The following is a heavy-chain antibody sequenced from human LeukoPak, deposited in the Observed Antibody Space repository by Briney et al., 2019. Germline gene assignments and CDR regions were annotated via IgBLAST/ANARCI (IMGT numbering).Heavy chain of an antibody. CDR1: GGSISSSSYY. CDR2: IYYSGST. CDR3: AAPGKGFCSSTSCNDYYYYYGMDV. D-gene: IGHD2-2*01. J-gene: IGHJ6*02. V-gene: IGHV4-39*07. Sequence: SETLSLTCTVSGGSISSSSYYWGWIRQPPGKGLEWIGSIYYSGSTYYNPSLKSRVTISVDTSKNQFSLKLSSVTAADTAVYYCAAPGKGFCSSTSCNDYYYYYGMDVWGQGTTVTVSS.